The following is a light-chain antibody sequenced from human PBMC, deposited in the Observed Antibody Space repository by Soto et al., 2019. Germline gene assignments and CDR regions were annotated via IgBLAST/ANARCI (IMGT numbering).Light chain of an antibody. CDR3: QQYDTYWP. CDR1: QGIANE. CDR2: AAS. Sequence: AIKMPKSLSSLSASDCDRVTITCRASQGIANELGWYQQKPGKAPKLLINAASSLQSGVPSRFSGSGSGTEFTLTISSLQPDDFATYYCQQYDTYWPFGQGGKV. J-gene: IGKJ1*01. V-gene: IGKV1-6*01.